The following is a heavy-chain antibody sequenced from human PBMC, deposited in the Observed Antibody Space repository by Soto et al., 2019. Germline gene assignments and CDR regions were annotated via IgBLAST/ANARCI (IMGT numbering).Heavy chain of an antibody. V-gene: IGHV3-33*01. D-gene: IGHD2-2*01. CDR3: ARGPGYQLLWD. CDR1: GFTFSSYG. Sequence: QVQLVESGGGVVQPGRSLRLSCAASGFTFSSYGMHWVRQAPGKGLEWVAVIWYDGSNKYYADSVKGRFTISRDNSKNTLYLQMNSLRAEDTAVYYCARGPGYQLLWDWGQGTLVTVSS. CDR2: IWYDGSNK. J-gene: IGHJ4*02.